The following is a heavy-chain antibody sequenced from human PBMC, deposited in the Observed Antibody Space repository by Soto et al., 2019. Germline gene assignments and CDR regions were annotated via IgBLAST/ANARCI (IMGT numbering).Heavy chain of an antibody. CDR3: ARRWGTTFDY. J-gene: IGHJ4*02. CDR1: GGSISSGGYS. Sequence: SETLSLTCAVSGGSISSGGYSWSWIRQPPGKGLEWIGYIYHSGSTYYNPSLKSRVTISVDRSKNQFSLKLSSVTAADTAVYYCARRWGTTFDYWGQGTLVTVSS. D-gene: IGHD3-16*01. V-gene: IGHV4-30-2*01. CDR2: IYHSGST.